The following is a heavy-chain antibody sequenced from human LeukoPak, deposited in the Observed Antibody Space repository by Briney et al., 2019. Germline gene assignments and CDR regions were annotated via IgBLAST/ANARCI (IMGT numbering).Heavy chain of an antibody. D-gene: IGHD3-9*01. V-gene: IGHV3-30*04. J-gene: IGHJ4*02. CDR1: GFTFSSYA. CDR2: ISYDGSNK. CDR3: ARDFLRYYDLLSGPPNHFDY. Sequence: QPGRSLRLSCAASGFTFSSYAMHWVRQAPGKGLEWVAVISYDGSNKYYADSVKGRFTISRDNSKNTLYLQMNSLRAEDTAVYYCARDFLRYYDLLSGPPNHFDYWGQGTLVTVSS.